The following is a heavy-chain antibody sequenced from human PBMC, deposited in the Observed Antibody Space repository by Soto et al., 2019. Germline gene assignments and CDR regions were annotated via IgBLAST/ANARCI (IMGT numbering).Heavy chain of an antibody. D-gene: IGHD6-13*01. CDR1: GGSISSSSYY. Sequence: SETLSLTCTVSGGSISSSSYYWGWIRKPPGKGLEWIGSIYYSGSTYYNPSLKSRVTISVGTSKNQFSLKLSSVTAADTAMYYCASRYSSSWYNSVDSFWGQGTLVTVSS. V-gene: IGHV4-39*01. CDR3: ASRYSSSWYNSVDSF. J-gene: IGHJ4*02. CDR2: IYYSGST.